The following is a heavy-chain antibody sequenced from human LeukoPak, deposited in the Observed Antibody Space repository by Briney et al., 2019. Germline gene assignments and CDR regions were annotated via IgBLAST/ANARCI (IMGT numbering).Heavy chain of an antibody. CDR2: IYYDGSP. J-gene: IGHJ3*02. CDR3: ARQVLEMTAMYAFDI. D-gene: IGHD5-24*01. V-gene: IGHV4-39*01. Sequence: SETLSLTCTASGGSIRSSSYYWGWIRQPPGKGLEWIGSIYYDGSPYYNPSLKSRVTIFVDTSKNQFSLKVRSVTAADTAVYYCARQVLEMTAMYAFDIWGQGTIVTVSS. CDR1: GGSIRSSSYY.